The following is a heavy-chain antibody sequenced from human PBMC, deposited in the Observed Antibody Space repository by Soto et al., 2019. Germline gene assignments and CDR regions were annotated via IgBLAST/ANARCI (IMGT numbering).Heavy chain of an antibody. J-gene: IGHJ4*02. CDR3: TPSSSASH. V-gene: IGHV3-15*07. CDR1: GFTFSNAW. CDR2: IKSKTEGGTA. Sequence: EVQLVESGGGLVKPGGSLRLSCAASGFTFSNAWMHWVRQAPGKGLEWVGRIKSKTEGGTADYAAPVKGRFTISRDDSKNTLYLQMNSLKNEDTAVYYCTPSSSASHWGQGTLVTVSS. D-gene: IGHD6-6*01.